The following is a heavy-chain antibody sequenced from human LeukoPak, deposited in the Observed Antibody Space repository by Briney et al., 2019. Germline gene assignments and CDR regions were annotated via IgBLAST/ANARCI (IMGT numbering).Heavy chain of an antibody. D-gene: IGHD3-10*01. CDR3: ARRMVRGVIIPDYYYYGMDV. V-gene: IGHV4-34*01. CDR2: INHSGST. CDR1: GGPFSGYY. J-gene: IGHJ6*04. Sequence: PSETLSLTCAVYGGPFSGYYWSWIRQPPGKGLEWIGEINHSGSTNYNPSLKSRVTISVDTSKNQFSLKLSSVTAADTAVYYCARRMVRGVIIPDYYYYGMDVWGKGTTVTVSS.